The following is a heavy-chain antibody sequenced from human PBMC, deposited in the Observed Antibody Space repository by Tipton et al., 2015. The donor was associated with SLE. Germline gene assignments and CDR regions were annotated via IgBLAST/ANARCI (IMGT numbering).Heavy chain of an antibody. CDR3: ARDPAPYSSPSEYFDL. V-gene: IGHV4-59*01. CDR2: IYYSGST. D-gene: IGHD6-6*01. CDR1: GGSISSYY. J-gene: IGHJ2*01. Sequence: TLSLTCTVSGGSISSYYWSWIRQPPGKGLEWIGYIYYSGSTNYNPSLKSRVTISVDTSKNQFSLKLSSVTAADTAVYYCARDPAPYSSPSEYFDLWGRGTLVTASS.